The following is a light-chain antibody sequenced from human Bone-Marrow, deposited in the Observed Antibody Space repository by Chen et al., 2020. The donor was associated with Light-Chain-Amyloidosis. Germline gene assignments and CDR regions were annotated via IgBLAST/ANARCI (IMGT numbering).Light chain of an antibody. CDR2: WAS. CDR3: QQHYNAPRT. J-gene: IGKJ1*01. CDR1: QSILNSANNKNY. V-gene: IGKV4-1*01. Sequence: DIVMTQSPDSLAVSLGERATIKCKSSQSILNSANNKNYLAWYQQKPGQPPKLLIFWASSRKSGVPDRFSGSGSGTDFTLTISSLQAEDVAVYSCQQHYNAPRTFDQGTKLEIK.